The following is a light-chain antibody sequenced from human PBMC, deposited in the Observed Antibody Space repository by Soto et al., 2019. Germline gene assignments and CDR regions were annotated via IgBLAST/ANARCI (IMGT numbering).Light chain of an antibody. CDR2: DAF. CDR3: QQYGTSPLT. Sequence: EIVLTQSPGTLSLSPGERATLSCRASQSVSSSYLAWYQQKPGQAPRLLIHDAFSRATGIPDRSSGSGSGTDFTLTINRLEPEDIAVYYCQQYGTSPLTFGGGTKVDIK. J-gene: IGKJ4*01. CDR1: QSVSSSY. V-gene: IGKV3-20*01.